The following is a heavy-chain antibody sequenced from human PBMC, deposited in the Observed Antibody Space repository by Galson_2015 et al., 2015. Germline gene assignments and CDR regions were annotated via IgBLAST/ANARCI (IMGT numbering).Heavy chain of an antibody. D-gene: IGHD3-3*01. J-gene: IGHJ6*03. Sequence: QSGAEVTKPGASVTVSFKDSGYTFTVYYVHWVRQAPGQTLEWMGWNNPNSGGPNYAQKLQGWVTLTRDTPISPAYMELSRLRSDDTAVYYCARDGLRRITIFGVESSHYYMDVWGKGPGVPVSS. CDR1: GYTFTVYY. CDR3: ARDGLRRITIFGVESSHYYMDV. V-gene: IGHV1-2*04. CDR2: NNPNSGGP.